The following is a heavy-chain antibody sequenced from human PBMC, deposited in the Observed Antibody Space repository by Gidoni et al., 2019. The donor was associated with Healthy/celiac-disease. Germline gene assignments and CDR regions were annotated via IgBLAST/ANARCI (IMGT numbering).Heavy chain of an antibody. D-gene: IGHD3-22*01. Sequence: EVQLVESGGGLVQPGGSLRLSCAASGFTFSSYDLHWVRQATGKGLEWVSAIGTAGDTYYPGSVKGRFTISRENAKNSLYLQMNSLRAGDTAVYYCARGLYDSSGYSSYYYGMDVWGQGTTVTVSS. V-gene: IGHV3-13*01. CDR2: IGTAGDT. CDR1: GFTFSSYD. J-gene: IGHJ6*02. CDR3: ARGLYDSSGYSSYYYGMDV.